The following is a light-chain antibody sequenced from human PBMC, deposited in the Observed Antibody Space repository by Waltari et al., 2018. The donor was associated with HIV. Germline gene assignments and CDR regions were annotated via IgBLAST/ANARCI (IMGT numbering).Light chain of an antibody. CDR1: STDSRFYQY. J-gene: IGLJ2*01. CDR2: DIN. CDR3: ASNRFDYTLI. V-gene: IGLV2-14*03. Sequence: QSALTQPASVSGFPGQSINISCTGISTDSRFYQYVSWYQQHPGSVPSLIIYDINSRPSGVPDHFSGSKSGNSASLTISGLQSGDEAHYYCASNRFDYTLIFGGGTKLTVL.